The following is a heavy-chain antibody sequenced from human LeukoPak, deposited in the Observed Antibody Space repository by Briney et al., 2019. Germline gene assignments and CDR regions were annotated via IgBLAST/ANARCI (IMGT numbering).Heavy chain of an antibody. Sequence: SGGSLRLSCTASGFTFSNYAMSWVRQAPGKGQEWVSYISSSSGTIYYADSVKGRFTISRDNAKNSLYLQMNSLRAEDTAVYYCAVTGSGSYYYPSGYWGQGTLVTVSS. D-gene: IGHD1-26*01. CDR1: GFTFSNYA. CDR2: ISSSSGTI. J-gene: IGHJ4*02. V-gene: IGHV3-48*01. CDR3: AVTGSGSYYYPSGY.